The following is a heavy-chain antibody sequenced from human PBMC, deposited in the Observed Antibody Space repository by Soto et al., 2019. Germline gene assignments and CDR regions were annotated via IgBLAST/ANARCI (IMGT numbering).Heavy chain of an antibody. V-gene: IGHV3-23*01. Sequence: PGGSLRLSCAGSGFTFSNYVMSWVRQAPGKGLEWVSVISGSGGSTYYADSVKGRFTISRDNSKDTLYLQMNSLRAEDTAVYYCAKDKEGYSGYEPFDYWGQGTLVTVSS. CDR2: ISGSGGST. D-gene: IGHD5-12*01. J-gene: IGHJ4*02. CDR3: AKDKEGYSGYEPFDY. CDR1: GFTFSNYV.